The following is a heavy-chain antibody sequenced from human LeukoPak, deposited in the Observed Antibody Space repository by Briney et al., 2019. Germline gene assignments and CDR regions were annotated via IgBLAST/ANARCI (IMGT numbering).Heavy chain of an antibody. CDR1: GYTFTSYG. D-gene: IGHD2-2*02. J-gene: IGHJ6*03. V-gene: IGHV1-18*01. CDR2: ISAYNGNT. CDR3: ARVDNHASVVVPAAIDAPYYYYYMDV. Sequence: ASVKVSCKASGYTFTSYGISWVRQAPGQGLEWMGWISAYNGNTNYAQKRQGRVTMTTDTSTSTAYMELRSLRSDDTAVYYCARVDNHASVVVPAAIDAPYYYYYMDVWGKGTTVTVSS.